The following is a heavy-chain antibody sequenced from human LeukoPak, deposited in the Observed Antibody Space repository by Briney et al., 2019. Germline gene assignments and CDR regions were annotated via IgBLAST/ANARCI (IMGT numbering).Heavy chain of an antibody. D-gene: IGHD2-2*02. CDR3: ARVRGYCSSTSCYTPFGY. CDR1: GFTFSSYA. Sequence: GGSLRLSYAASGFTFSSYAMHWVRQAPGKGLEWVAVISYDGSNKYYADSVKGRFTISRDNSKNTLYLQMNSLRAEDTAVYYCARVRGYCSSTSCYTPFGYWGQGTLVTVSS. J-gene: IGHJ4*02. V-gene: IGHV3-30-3*01. CDR2: ISYDGSNK.